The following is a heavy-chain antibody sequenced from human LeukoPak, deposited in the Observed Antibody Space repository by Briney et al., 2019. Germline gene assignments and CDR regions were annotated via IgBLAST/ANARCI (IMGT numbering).Heavy chain of an antibody. J-gene: IGHJ6*02. CDR1: GGSISSYY. Sequence: PSETLSLNCTVSGGSISSYYWSWIRQPPGKGLEWIGYIYYSGSTNYNPSLKSRVTISVDTSKNQFSLKLSSVTAADTAVYYCARASYDYVWGSYRLVYYYGMDVWGQGTTVTVSS. CDR3: ARASYDYVWGSYRLVYYYGMDV. V-gene: IGHV4-59*01. CDR2: IYYSGST. D-gene: IGHD3-16*02.